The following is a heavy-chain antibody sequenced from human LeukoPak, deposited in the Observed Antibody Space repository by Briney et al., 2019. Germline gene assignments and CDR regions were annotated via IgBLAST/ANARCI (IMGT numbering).Heavy chain of an antibody. CDR3: AKVSTYSSGWYGEGYYYGMDV. J-gene: IGHJ6*02. CDR1: GFTFSSYW. V-gene: IGHV3-74*01. D-gene: IGHD6-19*01. CDR2: INTDGSST. Sequence: GGSLRLSCAASGFTFSSYWMHWVRQAPGKGLVWVSRINTDGSSTSYADSVKGRFTISRDNAKNTLYLQMNSLRVEDTAVYYCAKVSTYSSGWYGEGYYYGMDVWGQGTTVTVSS.